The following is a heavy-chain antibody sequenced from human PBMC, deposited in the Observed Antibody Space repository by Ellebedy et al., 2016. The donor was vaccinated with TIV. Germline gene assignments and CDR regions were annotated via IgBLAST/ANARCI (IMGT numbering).Heavy chain of an antibody. CDR3: ASPSGRGYSGYDSLDI. J-gene: IGHJ3*02. CDR2: IYPGDPDT. V-gene: IGHV5-51*01. D-gene: IGHD5-12*01. Sequence: GESLKISXKGSGYSFTSYWIGWVRQMPGKGLEWMGIIYPGDPDTRYSPSFQGQVTISADKSISTAYLQWSSLKASDTAMYYCASPSGRGYSGYDSLDIWGQGTMVTVSS. CDR1: GYSFTSYW.